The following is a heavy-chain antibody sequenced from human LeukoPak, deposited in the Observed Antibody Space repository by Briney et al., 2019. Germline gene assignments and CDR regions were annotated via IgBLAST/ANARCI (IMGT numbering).Heavy chain of an antibody. V-gene: IGHV6-1*01. CDR2: TYYRSKWYN. CDR3: ARNAPEYYYGSGRAFDI. J-gene: IGHJ3*02. D-gene: IGHD3-10*01. CDR1: GDSVSSNSAA. Sequence: SQTLSLTCAISGDSVSSNSAAWNWIKQSPSRGLEWLGRTYYRSKWYNDYAVSVKSRITINPDTSKNQFSLKLSSVTAADTAVYYCARNAPEYYYGSGRAFDIWGQGTMVTVSS.